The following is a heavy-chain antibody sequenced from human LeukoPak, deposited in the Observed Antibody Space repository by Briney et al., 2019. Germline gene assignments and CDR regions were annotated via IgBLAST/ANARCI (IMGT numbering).Heavy chain of an antibody. V-gene: IGHV3-7*01. Sequence: PGGSLRLSCVASGFNYNTYWMSWLRQAPGKGLEWVANIKEDGSEDYYADSVKGRFAISKDNAKNSLYLQMNSLRAEDTAMYYCARDADGYEDWGQGTLVTVSS. CDR1: GFNYNTYW. J-gene: IGHJ4*02. CDR2: IKEDGSED. D-gene: IGHD5-18*01. CDR3: ARDADGYED.